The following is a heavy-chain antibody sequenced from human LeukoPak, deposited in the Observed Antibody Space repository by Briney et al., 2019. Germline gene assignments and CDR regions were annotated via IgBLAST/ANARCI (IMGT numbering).Heavy chain of an antibody. J-gene: IGHJ5*02. CDR2: INPSGGST. Sequence: ASVKVSCKASGYTFTSYYMHWVRQAPGQGLEWMGIINPSGGSTSYAQKFQGRVTMTRDMSTSTVYMELSSLRSEDTAVYYCARASQSDNWFDPWGQGTLVTVSS. V-gene: IGHV1-46*01. CDR1: GYTFTSYY. CDR3: ARASQSDNWFDP.